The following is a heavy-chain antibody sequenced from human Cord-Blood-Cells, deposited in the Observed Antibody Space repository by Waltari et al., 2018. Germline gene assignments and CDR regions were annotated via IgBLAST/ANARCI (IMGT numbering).Heavy chain of an antibody. CDR3: ARHKGAAAARPFDY. CDR2: INHSGST. D-gene: IGHD6-13*01. J-gene: IGHJ4*02. Sequence: QVQLQQWGAGLLKPSETLSLTCAVYGGSFSGYYWSWIRQPPGKGLEWIGEINHSGSTNYNPSLKSRVTISVDRSKNQFSLELSSVTAADTAVYYCARHKGAAAARPFDYWGQGTLVTVSS. V-gene: IGHV4-34*01. CDR1: GGSFSGYY.